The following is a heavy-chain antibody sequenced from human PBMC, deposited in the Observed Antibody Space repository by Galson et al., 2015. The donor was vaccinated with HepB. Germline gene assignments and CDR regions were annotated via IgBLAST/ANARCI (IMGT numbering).Heavy chain of an antibody. J-gene: IGHJ4*02. CDR1: GFTFSSYS. CDR3: ASLREGSGWRQSSFDY. CDR2: ISSSSSYI. V-gene: IGHV3-21*01. Sequence: SLRLSCAASGFTFSSYSMNWVRQAPGKGLEWVSSISSSSSYIYYADSVKGRFTISRDNAKNSLYLQMNSLRAEDTAVYYCASLREGSGWRQSSFDYWGQGTLVTVSS. D-gene: IGHD6-19*01.